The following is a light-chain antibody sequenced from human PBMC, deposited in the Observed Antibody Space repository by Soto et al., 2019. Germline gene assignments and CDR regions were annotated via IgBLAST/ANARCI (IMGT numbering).Light chain of an antibody. CDR3: QQYKDDAWT. V-gene: IGKV1-5*01. Sequence: DIQLTQSPSTLSASVGDRVTITCRASQRIDRYLAWYQQKPGKAPKLLVYDASTLECGVPSRFSGSGSATEFILTISSLQPDDFATYYCQQYKDDAWTFGQGTRVEIK. CDR2: DAS. CDR1: QRIDRY. J-gene: IGKJ1*01.